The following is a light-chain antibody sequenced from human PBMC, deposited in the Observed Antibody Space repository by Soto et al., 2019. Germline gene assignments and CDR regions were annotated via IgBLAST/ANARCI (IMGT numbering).Light chain of an antibody. V-gene: IGLV2-14*01. J-gene: IGLJ2*01. CDR3: SSYTSSSTLV. CDR2: EVS. CDR1: SSDVGGYDY. Sequence: GSPGQSITISCTGTSSDVGGYDYVSWYQLHPGKAPKLMVFEVSNRPSGVSYRFSGSKSGNTASLTISGLQAEDEADYYCSSYTSSSTLVFGGGTKVTVL.